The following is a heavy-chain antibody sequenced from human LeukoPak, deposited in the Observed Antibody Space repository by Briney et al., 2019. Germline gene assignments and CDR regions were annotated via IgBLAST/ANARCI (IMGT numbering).Heavy chain of an antibody. J-gene: IGHJ4*02. CDR2: INPNSGGT. CDR1: GYTFTGYY. V-gene: IGHV1-2*02. Sequence: ASVKVSCKASGYTFTGYYMHWVRQAPGQGLEWMGWINPNSGGTNYAQKFQGRVTMTRDTSISTAYMELSRLRSDDTAVYYCAKVNRERITIFGVVITFFDYWGQGTLVTVSS. CDR3: AKVNRERITIFGVVITFFDY. D-gene: IGHD3-3*01.